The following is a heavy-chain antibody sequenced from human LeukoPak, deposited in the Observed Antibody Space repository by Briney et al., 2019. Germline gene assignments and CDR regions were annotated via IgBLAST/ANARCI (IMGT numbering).Heavy chain of an antibody. J-gene: IGHJ5*02. V-gene: IGHV4-4*07. CDR3: ARDYWHTIFGGGYNWFDP. Sequence: SETLSLTCTVSGDSISTYFWTWIRQPAGKGLEWIGRITTTGNTNYNPTLKSRLSMSLDTSKNQFSLKLSSVTAADTAVYYCARDYWHTIFGGGYNWFDPWGQGTLVTVSS. CDR2: ITTTGNT. D-gene: IGHD3-3*01. CDR1: GDSISTYF.